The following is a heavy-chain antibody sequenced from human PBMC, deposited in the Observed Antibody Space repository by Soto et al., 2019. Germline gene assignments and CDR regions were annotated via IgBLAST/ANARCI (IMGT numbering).Heavy chain of an antibody. CDR2: IYYSGST. CDR3: ATILQNCSGGSCYRPSYYYYYYMDV. CDR1: GGSISSSSYY. Sequence: SETLSLTCTVSGGSISSSSYYWGWIRQPPGKGLEWIGSIYYSGSTYYNPSLKSRVTISVDTSKNQFSLKLSSVTAADTAVYYCATILQNCSGGSCYRPSYYYYYYMDVWGKGTTVTVSS. V-gene: IGHV4-39*01. D-gene: IGHD2-15*01. J-gene: IGHJ6*03.